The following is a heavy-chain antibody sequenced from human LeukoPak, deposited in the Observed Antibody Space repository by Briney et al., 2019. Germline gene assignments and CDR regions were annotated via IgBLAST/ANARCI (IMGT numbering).Heavy chain of an antibody. V-gene: IGHV3-66*01. J-gene: IGHJ6*02. Sequence: GGSLRLSCAASGFTVSSNYMSGVREAPGKGLEWDSVSYRGGSTYYADSVKGRFTISRDNSKNTLYLQMNSLRAEDTAVYYCARDLRYFDWLLSHYYYYYGMDVWGQGTTVTVSS. CDR1: GFTVSSNY. CDR2: SYRGGST. D-gene: IGHD3-9*01. CDR3: ARDLRYFDWLLSHYYYYYGMDV.